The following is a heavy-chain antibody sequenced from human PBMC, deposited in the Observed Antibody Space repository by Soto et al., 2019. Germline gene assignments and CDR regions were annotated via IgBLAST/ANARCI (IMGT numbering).Heavy chain of an antibody. J-gene: IGHJ4*01. CDR3: ARNGLTIGSH. CDR2: ISSSSAYI. D-gene: IGHD1-26*01. CDR1: GFTFGSFT. Sequence: EVHLVAAGGGLVKPGESLTLSCAASGFTFGSFTLNWVRQAPGKGLEWVSSISSSSAYIYYAESVKGRFTISRDNAMSTLYLHMTRRSLDVTAGYFCARNGLTIGSHWGQVTLVAV. V-gene: IGHV3-21*06.